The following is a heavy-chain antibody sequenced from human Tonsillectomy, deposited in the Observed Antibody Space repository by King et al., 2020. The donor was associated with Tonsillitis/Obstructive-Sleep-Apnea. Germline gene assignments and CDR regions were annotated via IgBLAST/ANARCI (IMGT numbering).Heavy chain of an antibody. J-gene: IGHJ6*02. CDR2: ISDSGGST. CDR3: AKDPHPTYYDFWSAYEYVLDV. V-gene: IGHV3-23*04. CDR1: GFTFSNYA. Sequence: VQLVESGGGLVQPGGSLRLSCAASGFTFSNYAMSWVRQAPGKGLEWVSGISDSGGSTYYADSVKGRFTISRDNSKKTLYLQMNSLRAEDTAVYYCAKDPHPTYYDFWSAYEYVLDVWGQGTTVTVSS. D-gene: IGHD3-3*01.